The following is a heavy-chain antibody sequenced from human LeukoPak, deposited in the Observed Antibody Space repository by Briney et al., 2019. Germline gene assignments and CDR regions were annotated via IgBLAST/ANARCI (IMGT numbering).Heavy chain of an antibody. CDR1: GFTFSSYS. V-gene: IGHV3-48*01. CDR2: ISSSSSTI. J-gene: IGHJ4*02. D-gene: IGHD3-3*01. CDR3: ARETYDFWSGYYTHGYFDY. Sequence: GGSLRLSCAASGFTFSSYSMNWVRQAPGKGLEWVSYISSSSSTIYYADSVKGRFTISRDNSRNTLYLQMNSLRAEDTAVYYCARETYDFWSGYYTHGYFDYWGQGTLVTVSS.